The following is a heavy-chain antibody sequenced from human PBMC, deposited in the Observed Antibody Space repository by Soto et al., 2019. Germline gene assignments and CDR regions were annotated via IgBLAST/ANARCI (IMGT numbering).Heavy chain of an antibody. CDR2: IYYSGRT. D-gene: IGHD3-10*01. Sequence: PSETLSLTCTVSGGSISSGGYYWSWIRQHPGKGLEWIGYIYYSGRTYYNPSLHSRVSISVDTSKNQFSLKVTSVTAADTSVYSCARGCFTSRCSCFDPWGRGTLVTVSS. CDR3: ARGCFTSRCSCFDP. V-gene: IGHV4-31*03. CDR1: GGSISSGGYY. J-gene: IGHJ5*02.